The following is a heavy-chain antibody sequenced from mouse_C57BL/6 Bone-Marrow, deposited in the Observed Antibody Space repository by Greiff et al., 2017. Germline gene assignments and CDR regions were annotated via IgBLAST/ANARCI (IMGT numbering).Heavy chain of an antibody. Sequence: VQLQQPGAELVKPGASVKLSCKASGYTFTSYWMQWVKQRPGQGLEWIGEIDPSDSYTNYNQKFKGKATLTVDTSSSTAYMQLSSLTSEDSAVYDCAREGGLGGDFDYWGQGTTLTVSS. CDR1: GYTFTSYW. V-gene: IGHV1-50*01. CDR2: IDPSDSYT. D-gene: IGHD1-1*02. CDR3: AREGGLGGDFDY. J-gene: IGHJ2*01.